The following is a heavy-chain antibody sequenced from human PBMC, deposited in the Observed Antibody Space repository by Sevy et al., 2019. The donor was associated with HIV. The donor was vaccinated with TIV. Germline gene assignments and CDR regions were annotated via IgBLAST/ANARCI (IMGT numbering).Heavy chain of an antibody. Sequence: GGSLRLSCAVSGFFFSDYYMSWVRQAPGKGLEWVAYISSRGNYINYADSVKGRFIISRDNAKNSLYLNMTSLRPEGTAVYYCVRKDAFDIWGQGTMVTVSS. CDR2: ISSRGNYI. J-gene: IGHJ3*02. CDR3: VRKDAFDI. V-gene: IGHV3-11*06. CDR1: GFFFSDYY.